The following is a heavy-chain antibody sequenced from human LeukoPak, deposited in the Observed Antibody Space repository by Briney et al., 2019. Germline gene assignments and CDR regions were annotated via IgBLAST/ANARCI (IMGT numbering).Heavy chain of an antibody. J-gene: IGHJ4*02. D-gene: IGHD3-22*01. CDR3: AKYYYYDSSAITD. V-gene: IGHV1-8*01. Sequence: GASVKVSCKASGYTFASYDINWVRQATGQGLEWMGWMNPNSGNTGYAQKFQGRVTMTRNTSISTAYMELSSLRSEDTAVYYCAKYYYYDSSAITDWGQGTLVTVSS. CDR2: MNPNSGNT. CDR1: GYTFASYD.